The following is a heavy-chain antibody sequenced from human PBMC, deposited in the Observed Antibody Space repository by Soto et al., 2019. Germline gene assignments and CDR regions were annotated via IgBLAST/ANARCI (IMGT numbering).Heavy chain of an antibody. CDR1: GFTFDDYA. J-gene: IGHJ6*03. CDR3: AKDRRGYDSIYYYYMDV. V-gene: IGHV3-9*01. CDR2: ISWNSGSI. D-gene: IGHD5-12*01. Sequence: GGSLRLSCAASGFTFDDYAMHWVRQAPGKGLEWVSGISWNSGSIGYADSVKGRFTISRDNAKNSLYLQMNSLRAEDTALYYCAKDRRGYDSIYYYYMDVWGKGTTVTVSS.